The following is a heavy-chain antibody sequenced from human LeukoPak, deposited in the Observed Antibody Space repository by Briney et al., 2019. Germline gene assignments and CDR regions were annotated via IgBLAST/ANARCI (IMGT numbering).Heavy chain of an antibody. D-gene: IGHD3-9*01. CDR1: GFTFSSYW. J-gene: IGHJ4*02. V-gene: IGHV3-7*01. Sequence: PGGSLRLSCAASGFTFSSYWMSWVRQAPGKGLEWVANIKQDGSEKYYVDSVKGRFTISRDNAKNSLYLQMNSLRAEDTAVYYCATAAYYDILTGYYWDYWGQGTLVTVSS. CDR3: ATAAYYDILTGYYWDY. CDR2: IKQDGSEK.